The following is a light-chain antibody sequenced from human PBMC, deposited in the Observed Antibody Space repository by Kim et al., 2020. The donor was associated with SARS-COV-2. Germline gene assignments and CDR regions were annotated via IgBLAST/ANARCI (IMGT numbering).Light chain of an antibody. CDR1: QSIVKY. CDR2: GAH. V-gene: IGKV1-39*01. Sequence: VLVGDRVTHTCQTSQSIVKYFKLDQHRGEEAPKLLIYGAHNVRTGIPSRFRGRGTGTEFSLTLCSLRPEDSATFYCQQSYSKPRTFGQGTKVDIK. J-gene: IGKJ1*01. CDR3: QQSYSKPRT.